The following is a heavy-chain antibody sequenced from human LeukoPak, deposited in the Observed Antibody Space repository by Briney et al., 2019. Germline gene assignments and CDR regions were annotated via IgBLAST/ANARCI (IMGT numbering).Heavy chain of an antibody. J-gene: IGHJ4*02. CDR2: IYHSGST. Sequence: SETLSLTCAVSGYFISSGYYWGWIRQPPGKGLEWIGSIYHSGSTYYNPSLKSRVTISVDTSKNQFSLKLSSVTAADTAVYYCARTRTARGDYFDYWGQGTLVTVSS. CDR3: ARTRTARGDYFDY. V-gene: IGHV4-38-2*01. CDR1: GYFISSGYY. D-gene: IGHD2-2*01.